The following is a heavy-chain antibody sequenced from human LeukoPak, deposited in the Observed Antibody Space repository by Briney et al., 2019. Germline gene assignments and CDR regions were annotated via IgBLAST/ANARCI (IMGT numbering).Heavy chain of an antibody. D-gene: IGHD3-10*01. V-gene: IGHV3-33*01. Sequence: GTSLRLSCAASGITFNAIHWVRQAPGKGLEWVALTWYDGRNKYYADSVKGRFTISIDNSKNMVYLHMNSLRADDTAVYYCARDPPYYYGSGSYYRYWGQGTLVTVSS. CDR1: GITFNA. CDR2: TWYDGRNK. CDR3: ARDPPYYYGSGSYYRY. J-gene: IGHJ4*02.